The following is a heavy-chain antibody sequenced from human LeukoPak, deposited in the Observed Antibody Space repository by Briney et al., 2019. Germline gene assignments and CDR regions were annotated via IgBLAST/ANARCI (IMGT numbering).Heavy chain of an antibody. CDR1: GFALDDYA. D-gene: IGHD1-7*01. Sequence: GGSLRLSCAASGFALDDYAMHWVRQAPGKGLEWVSSISWDSGNSVYAGSVKGRFSISRDNAKNSLYLQMNSLKPKDTALYYCIKDLRLDLHLDTFEIWGQGTMVTVSS. J-gene: IGHJ3*02. CDR2: ISWDSGNS. V-gene: IGHV3-9*01. CDR3: IKDLRLDLHLDTFEI.